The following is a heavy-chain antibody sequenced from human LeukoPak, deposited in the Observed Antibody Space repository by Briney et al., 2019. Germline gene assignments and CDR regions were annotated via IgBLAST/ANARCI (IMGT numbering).Heavy chain of an antibody. J-gene: IGHJ4*02. D-gene: IGHD6-13*01. Sequence: PGGSLRLSCAASGFTFSSYWMHWVRQAPGKGLVWVSRINSDGSSTNYADSVKGRFTISRDNAKNTLYLQMNSLRAEDTAVYYCARETAAAGDYYFDYWGQATLVTVSS. CDR1: GFTFSSYW. CDR3: ARETAAAGDYYFDY. CDR2: INSDGSST. V-gene: IGHV3-74*01.